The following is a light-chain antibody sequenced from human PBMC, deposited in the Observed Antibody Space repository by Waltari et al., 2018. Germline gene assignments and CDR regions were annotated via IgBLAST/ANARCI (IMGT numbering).Light chain of an antibody. J-gene: IGLJ1*01. V-gene: IGLV2-14*03. CDR3: SSYTSSSTLV. CDR1: SSDVGTYNY. CDR2: DVN. Sequence: QSALTQPASVSGSPGQSITISCTGTSSDVGTYNYVSWYQQHPGKAPKLMIYDVNNRPSGVSSRFSASKSGNTASLTISGLQAEDEADYYCSSYTSSSTLVFGTGTKVTVL.